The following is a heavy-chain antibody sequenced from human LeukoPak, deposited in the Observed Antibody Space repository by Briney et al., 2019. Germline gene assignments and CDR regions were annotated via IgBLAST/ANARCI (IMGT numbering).Heavy chain of an antibody. CDR3: ARRRDIVVVPATTLDY. CDR1: GYTFTGYY. Sequence: GASVKVSCTASGYTFTGYYMHWVRQAPGQGLEWMGWINPNSGGTNYAQKFQGRVTMTRDTSISTAYMELSRLRSDDTAVYYCARRRDIVVVPATTLDYWGQGTLVTVSS. CDR2: INPNSGGT. J-gene: IGHJ4*02. D-gene: IGHD2-2*01. V-gene: IGHV1-2*02.